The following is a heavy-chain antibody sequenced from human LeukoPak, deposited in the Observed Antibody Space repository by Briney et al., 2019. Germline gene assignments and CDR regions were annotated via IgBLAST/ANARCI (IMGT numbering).Heavy chain of an antibody. D-gene: IGHD2-15*01. V-gene: IGHV4-39*01. CDR3: ARRRVAATAGWFDP. Sequence: SETPSLTCTVSGGSVTSTTYYWGWVRRPPGKGLEWVGVVHYNGATYYDPSLKSRVTMSIDTSENQFSLKVTSVTAADTAVYYCARRRVAATAGWFDPWGQGTLVTVSS. J-gene: IGHJ5*02. CDR2: VHYNGAT. CDR1: GGSVTSTTYY.